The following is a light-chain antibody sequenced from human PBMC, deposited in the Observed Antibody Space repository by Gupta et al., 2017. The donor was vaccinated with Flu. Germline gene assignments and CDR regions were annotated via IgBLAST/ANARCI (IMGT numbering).Light chain of an antibody. V-gene: IGLV1-47*01. Sequence: QSLLTPPPSASGTPGQSVTISCSGSSSNIGSSYVYWYQQRPGTAPKLLIYRNNQRPSGVPDRVSGSKSGTSASLAISXLXAEDEAXYYCEAWDDSLSGRYVFGTGTKVTVL. CDR3: EAWDDSLSGRYV. CDR1: SSNIGSSY. CDR2: RNN. J-gene: IGLJ1*01.